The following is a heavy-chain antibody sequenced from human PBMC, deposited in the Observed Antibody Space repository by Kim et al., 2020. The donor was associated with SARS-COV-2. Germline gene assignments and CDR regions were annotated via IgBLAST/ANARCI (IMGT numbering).Heavy chain of an antibody. V-gene: IGHV4-59*08. CDR3: ASFPLLRFLEWDDAFDI. J-gene: IGHJ3*02. CDR2: IYYSGST. D-gene: IGHD3-3*01. Sequence: SETLSLTCTVSGGSISSYYWSWIRQPPGKGLEWIGYIYYSGSTNYNPSLKSRVTISVDTSKNQFSLKLSSVTAADTAVYYCASFPLLRFLEWDDAFDI. CDR1: GGSISSYY.